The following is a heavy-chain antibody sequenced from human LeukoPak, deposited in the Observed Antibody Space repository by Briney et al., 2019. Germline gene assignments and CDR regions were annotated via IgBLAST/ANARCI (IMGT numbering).Heavy chain of an antibody. CDR1: GFTFSSYA. V-gene: IGHV3-23*01. D-gene: IGHD6-25*01. J-gene: IGHJ4*02. CDR2: ISGSGGNT. CDR3: AKDRRLAAFDY. Sequence: GGSLRLSCAASGFTFSSYAMNWVRQAPGKGLEWVSAISGSGGNTYYADSVKGRFTISRDNSKNTLYLQMNSLRAEDTAIYYCAKDRRLAAFDYGGQGTLVTVSS.